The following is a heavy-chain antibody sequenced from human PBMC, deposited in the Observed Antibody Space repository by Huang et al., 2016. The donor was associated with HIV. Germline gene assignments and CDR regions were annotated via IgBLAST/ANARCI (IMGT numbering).Heavy chain of an antibody. CDR1: GDSIRSGGYY. V-gene: IGHV4-30-4*08. Sequence: QVQLQESGPGLVKLSQTLSLTCTVSGDSIRSGGYYWTWIRQSPAKGLEWIGYIYYSGSSDYNPSLKSRVSISIDAFKNRVSLKLKSVTVADTAVYYCARAPATHSVFFYWGQGTLVTVSA. CDR2: IYYSGSS. CDR3: ARAPATHSVFFY. J-gene: IGHJ4*02. D-gene: IGHD3-3*01.